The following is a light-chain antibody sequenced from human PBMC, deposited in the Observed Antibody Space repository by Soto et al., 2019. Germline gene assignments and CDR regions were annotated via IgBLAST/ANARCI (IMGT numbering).Light chain of an antibody. CDR2: CAS. CDR3: QQYGRPPRVYT. J-gene: IGKJ2*01. CDR1: QSVSSSY. V-gene: IGKV3-20*01. Sequence: EIGLTQSPGTLSLSPGERATLSCSASQSVSSSYLAWYQQTPGQAPRLLIYCASGRATGIPDRFSGSGYGTDFTLTTSRREPEDVALYYCQQYGRPPRVYTVGQGTKLEIK.